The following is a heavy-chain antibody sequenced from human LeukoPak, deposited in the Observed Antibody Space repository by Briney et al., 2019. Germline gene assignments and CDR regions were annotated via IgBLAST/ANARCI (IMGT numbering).Heavy chain of an antibody. Sequence: KTSETLSLTCTVSGASVTTFYWSWFRQPPEKGQEWIGYFYYSGVTSYNPSLKSRVTMSVDTSKNQFSLKVTSVTAADTAIYYCARSQAVHEWFDPWGQGILVTVSS. CDR1: GASVTTFY. J-gene: IGHJ5*02. CDR3: ARSQAVHEWFDP. V-gene: IGHV4-59*02. CDR2: FYYSGVT. D-gene: IGHD6-19*01.